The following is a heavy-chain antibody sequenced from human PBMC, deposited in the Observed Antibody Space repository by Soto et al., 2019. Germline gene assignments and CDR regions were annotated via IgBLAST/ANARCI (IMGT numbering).Heavy chain of an antibody. Sequence: ASVKVSCKASGYTFTSYVISWVRHAPGQGLEWMGWISAYNGNTNYAQKLQGRVTMTTDTSTSTAYMELRSLRSDDTAVYYCARGTRLKWWYPRAPGTITGYYYGMDVWGQGTTVTVSS. D-gene: IGHD2-15*01. CDR1: GYTFTSYV. J-gene: IGHJ6*02. CDR2: ISAYNGNT. V-gene: IGHV1-18*04. CDR3: ARGTRLKWWYPRAPGTITGYYYGMDV.